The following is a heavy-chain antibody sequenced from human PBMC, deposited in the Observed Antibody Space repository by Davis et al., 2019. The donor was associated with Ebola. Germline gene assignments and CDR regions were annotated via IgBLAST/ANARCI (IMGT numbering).Heavy chain of an antibody. J-gene: IGHJ4*02. D-gene: IGHD2-2*01. Sequence: ASVKVSCKASGYTFTSYAMNWVRQAPGQGLEWMGWMNTNTGNPTYAQGFTGRFVFSLDTSVSTAYLQISSLKAEDTAVYYCARGGIVLVPAAVMDWGQGTLVTVSS. CDR1: GYTFTSYA. V-gene: IGHV7-4-1*02. CDR2: MNTNTGNP. CDR3: ARGGIVLVPAAVMD.